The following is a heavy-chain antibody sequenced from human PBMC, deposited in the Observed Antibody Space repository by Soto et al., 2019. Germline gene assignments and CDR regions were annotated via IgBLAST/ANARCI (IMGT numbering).Heavy chain of an antibody. J-gene: IGHJ4*02. CDR1: GYTFTRYD. Sequence: ALVKVSCKASGYTFTRYDINWVRQATGQGLEWLGWMNPNSCNTGYAQKFQGRVTMTRNTSISTAYMELSSLRSEDTAVYYCARAKREMATSGYFDYWGQGTLVTVSA. CDR3: ARAKREMATSGYFDY. V-gene: IGHV1-8*01. CDR2: MNPNSCNT. D-gene: IGHD5-12*01.